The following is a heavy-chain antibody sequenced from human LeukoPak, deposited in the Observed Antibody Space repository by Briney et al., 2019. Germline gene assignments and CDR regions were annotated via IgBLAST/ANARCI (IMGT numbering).Heavy chain of an antibody. Sequence: SVKVSCKASGGTFSSYAISWVRQAPGQGLEWMGGIIPIFGTANYARKFQGRVTITTDESTSTAYMELSSLRSEDTAVYYCARGYDTECHFDYWGQGTLVTVSS. D-gene: IGHD3-3*01. J-gene: IGHJ4*02. CDR2: IIPIFGTA. CDR1: GGTFSSYA. V-gene: IGHV1-69*05. CDR3: ARGYDTECHFDY.